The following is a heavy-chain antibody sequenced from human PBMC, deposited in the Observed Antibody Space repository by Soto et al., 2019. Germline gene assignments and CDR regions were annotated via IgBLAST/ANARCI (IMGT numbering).Heavy chain of an antibody. CDR3: ASPLTLNYYGSGSYGMDV. V-gene: IGHV5-10-1*01. D-gene: IGHD3-10*01. CDR1: GYSFTSYW. CDR2: IDPSDSYT. Sequence: PGESLKISCKGSGYSFTSYWISWVRQMPGKGLEWVGRIDPSDSYTNYSPSFQGHVTISADKSISTAYLQWSSLKASDTAMYYCASPLTLNYYGSGSYGMDVWGQGTTVTVS. J-gene: IGHJ6*02.